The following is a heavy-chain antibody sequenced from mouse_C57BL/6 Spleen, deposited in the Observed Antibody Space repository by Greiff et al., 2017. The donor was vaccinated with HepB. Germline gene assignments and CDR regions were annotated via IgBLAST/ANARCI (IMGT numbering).Heavy chain of an antibody. CDR2: IYPGDGDT. V-gene: IGHV1-82*01. Sequence: VHLVESGPELVKPGASVKISCKASGYAFSSSWMNWVKQRPGKGLEWIGRIYPGDGDTNYNGKFKGKATLTADKSSSTAYMQLSSLTSEDSAVYFCARDYSNHFDYWGQGTTLTVSS. CDR1: GYAFSSSW. D-gene: IGHD2-5*01. J-gene: IGHJ2*01. CDR3: ARDYSNHFDY.